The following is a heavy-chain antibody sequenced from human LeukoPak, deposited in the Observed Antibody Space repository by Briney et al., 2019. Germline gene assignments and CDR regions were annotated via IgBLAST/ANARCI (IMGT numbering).Heavy chain of an antibody. V-gene: IGHV3-30*04. D-gene: IGHD3-22*01. J-gene: IGHJ4*02. Sequence: PGRSLRLSCAASGFTFSSYAMHWVRQAPGKGLEWVAVISYDGSNKYYADSVKGRFTISRDNSKNTLYLQMNSLRAEDTAVYYCARDPDSSGYYFFDYWGQGTPVTVSS. CDR1: GFTFSSYA. CDR3: ARDPDSSGYYFFDY. CDR2: ISYDGSNK.